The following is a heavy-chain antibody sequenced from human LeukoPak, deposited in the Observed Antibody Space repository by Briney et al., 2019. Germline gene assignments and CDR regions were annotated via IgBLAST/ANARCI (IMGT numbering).Heavy chain of an antibody. CDR1: GGSFSGYY. CDR3: AREHRGDFWSGYYY. V-gene: IGHV4-34*01. D-gene: IGHD3-3*01. Sequence: PSETLSLTCAVYGGSFSGYYWSWIRQPPGKGLEWIGEINHSGSTNYNPSLKSRVTISVDTSKNQFSLKLSSVTAADTAVYYCAREHRGDFWSGYYYWGQGTLVTVSS. J-gene: IGHJ4*02. CDR2: INHSGST.